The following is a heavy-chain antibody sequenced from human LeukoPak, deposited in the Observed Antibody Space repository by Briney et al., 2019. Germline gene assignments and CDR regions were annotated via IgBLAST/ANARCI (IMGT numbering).Heavy chain of an antibody. J-gene: IGHJ4*02. V-gene: IGHV4-30-2*01. CDR1: GGSISSGGYY. Sequence: SQTLSLTCTVSGGSISSGGYYWSWIRQPPGKGLEWIGYIYHSGSTYYNPSLKSRVTISVDRSKNQFSLKLSSVTAADTAVYYCARSPIHAAAGVFDYWGQGTLVTVSS. CDR2: IYHSGST. D-gene: IGHD6-13*01. CDR3: ARSPIHAAAGVFDY.